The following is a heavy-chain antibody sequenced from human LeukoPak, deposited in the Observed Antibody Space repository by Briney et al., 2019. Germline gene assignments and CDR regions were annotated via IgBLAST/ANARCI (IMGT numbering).Heavy chain of an antibody. CDR1: GYSFTSYW. J-gene: IGHJ3*02. CDR2: IYPGDSDI. D-gene: IGHD5-24*01. V-gene: IGHV5-51*01. CDR3: ARSPRDGYSVGVDDI. Sequence: GESLKISCKGSGYSFTSYWIGWVRQMPGKGLEWMGIIYPGDSDITYSPSFQGQVTISADKSIGTAYLQWSSLKASDTAMCYCARSPRDGYSVGVDDIWGQGTMVTVSS.